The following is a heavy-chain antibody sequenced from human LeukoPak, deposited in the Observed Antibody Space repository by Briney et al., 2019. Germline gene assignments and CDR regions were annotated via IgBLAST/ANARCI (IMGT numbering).Heavy chain of an antibody. CDR1: GYTFTSYY. CDR3: ARTANQAFDN. J-gene: IGHJ4*02. V-gene: IGHV1-46*01. Sequence: ASVKVSCKASGYTFTSYYMHWVRQAPGQGLEWVGIINPSDGSTLYSQKFQGRVTMTRDTSTSTVYMELSTLTSEDTAVFYCARTANQAFDNWGQGTLVTVSS. CDR2: INPSDGST. D-gene: IGHD1-14*01.